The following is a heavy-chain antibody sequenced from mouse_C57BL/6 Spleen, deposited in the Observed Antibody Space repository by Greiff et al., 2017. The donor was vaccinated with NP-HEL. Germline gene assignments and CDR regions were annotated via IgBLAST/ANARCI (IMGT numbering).Heavy chain of an antibody. Sequence: EVQLVESGAELVRPGASVKLSCTASGFNIKDDYMHWVKQRPEQGLEWIGWIDPENGDTEYASKFQGKATITADTSSNTAYLQLSSLTSEDTAVYYCTTWRLEFDYWGQGTTLTVSS. D-gene: IGHD2-4*01. CDR1: GFNIKDDY. CDR2: IDPENGDT. J-gene: IGHJ2*01. V-gene: IGHV14-4*01. CDR3: TTWRLEFDY.